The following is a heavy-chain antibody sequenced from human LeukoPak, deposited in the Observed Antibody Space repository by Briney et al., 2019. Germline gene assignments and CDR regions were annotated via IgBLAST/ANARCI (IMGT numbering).Heavy chain of an antibody. CDR2: IIPILGIA. CDR1: GGTFSSYA. D-gene: IGHD5-12*01. Sequence: SVKVSCKASGGTFSSYAISWVRQAPGQGLEWMGRIIPILGIANYAQKFQGRVTITAGKSTSTAYMELSSLRSEDTAVYYCASDLEGGSPDYWGQGTLVTVSS. CDR3: ASDLEGGSPDY. J-gene: IGHJ4*02. V-gene: IGHV1-69*04.